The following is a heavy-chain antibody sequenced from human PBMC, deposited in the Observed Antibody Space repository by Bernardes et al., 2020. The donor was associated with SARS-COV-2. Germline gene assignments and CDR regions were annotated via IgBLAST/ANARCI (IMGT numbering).Heavy chain of an antibody. CDR1: GFTFTNYR. CDR3: AKDSSGRLQYDPYFHY. CDR2: ISYDGTNP. J-gene: IGHJ4*02. D-gene: IGHD3-9*01. Sequence: GGSLRLSCAASGFTFTNYRMHWVRQAPGKGLEWVAVISYDGTNPHFADAVKGRFTISRDNSKNSVYLQMNSLRPEDTAVYYCAKDSSGRLQYDPYFHYWGQGTLVTVSS. V-gene: IGHV3-30*18.